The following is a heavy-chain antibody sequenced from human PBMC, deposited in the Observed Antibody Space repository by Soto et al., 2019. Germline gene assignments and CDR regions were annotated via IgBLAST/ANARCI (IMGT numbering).Heavy chain of an antibody. CDR2: IYYSGST. D-gene: IGHD6-13*01. CDR3: VRGGSRNYYFGMDV. J-gene: IGHJ6*02. Sequence: SETLSLTCTVSGGSVSGYYWSWIRQPPGKGLEWIGNIYYSGSTDYNPSLKSRVTISVDTSKNQFSLRLSSVTAADTAVYYCVRGGSRNYYFGMDVWGQGITVTVSS. CDR1: GGSVSGYY. V-gene: IGHV4-59*02.